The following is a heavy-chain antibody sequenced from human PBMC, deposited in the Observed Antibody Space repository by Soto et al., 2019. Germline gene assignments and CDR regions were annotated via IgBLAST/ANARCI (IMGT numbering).Heavy chain of an antibody. CDR3: ARSRIYGSGSYPY. CDR2: SIPIFGTA. CDR1: GGTFSSYA. V-gene: IGHV1-69*13. J-gene: IGHJ4*02. D-gene: IGHD3-10*01. Sequence: SAVNVSCKACGGTFSSYAISWVRQAPGQGLEWMGGSIPIFGTANYAQKFQGRVTITAAESTSTAYMELSRLRSEDTAVYYCARSRIYGSGSYPYWGKGTLVTVS.